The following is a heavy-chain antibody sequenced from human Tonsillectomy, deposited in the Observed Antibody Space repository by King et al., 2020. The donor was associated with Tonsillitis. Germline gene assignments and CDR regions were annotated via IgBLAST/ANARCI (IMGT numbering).Heavy chain of an antibody. J-gene: IGHJ3*02. CDR2: ISDSGGST. CDR1: GFTFSSYA. Sequence: VQLVQSGGGLVQPGGSLKISCAASGFTFSSYAMSWVRQAPGKGLDWVSTISDSGGSTYYADSVKGRFSISRDNSKNTLYLQMYSLRAEDTAIYYCAKRDSSIWGQGTMVSVSS. D-gene: IGHD2-21*01. CDR3: AKRDSSI. V-gene: IGHV3-23*04.